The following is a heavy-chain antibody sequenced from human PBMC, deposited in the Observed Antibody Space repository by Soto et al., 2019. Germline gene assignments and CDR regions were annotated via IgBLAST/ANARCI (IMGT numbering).Heavy chain of an antibody. Sequence: SETLSLTCAVYGGSFSGYYWTWIRQPPGKGLERIGESNHSGSTKYNPSLKSRVTISVDTSKNQFSLKLSSVTAADTAMYYCAAALSSGYTSWGQGTLVTVPQ. CDR2: SNHSGST. CDR1: GGSFSGYY. J-gene: IGHJ5*02. V-gene: IGHV4-34*01. CDR3: AAALSSGYTS. D-gene: IGHD3-22*01.